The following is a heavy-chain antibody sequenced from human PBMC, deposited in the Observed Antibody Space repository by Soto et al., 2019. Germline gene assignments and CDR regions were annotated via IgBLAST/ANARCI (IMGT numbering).Heavy chain of an antibody. Sequence: SETLSLTCAVYGGSFSGYYWSWIRQPPGKGLEWIGEINHSGSTNYNPSLKSRVTISVDTSKNQFSLKLSSVTAADTAVYYCARGGCSGGSCYLHYYYYGMDVWGQGATVTVSS. V-gene: IGHV4-34*01. CDR1: GGSFSGYY. J-gene: IGHJ6*02. CDR2: INHSGST. D-gene: IGHD2-15*01. CDR3: ARGGCSGGSCYLHYYYYGMDV.